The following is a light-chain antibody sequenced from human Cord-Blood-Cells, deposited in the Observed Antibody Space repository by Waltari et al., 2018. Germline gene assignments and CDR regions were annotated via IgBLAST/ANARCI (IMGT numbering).Light chain of an antibody. Sequence: EIVMTQSPATLSVSPGERATLSCRASQSVRSNLAWYQQKPGQAPRLLIYGASTRATGIPARFSGSWSGTEFTLTISSLQSEDFAVYYCQQYNNWLYTFGQGTKLEIK. V-gene: IGKV3-15*01. CDR1: QSVRSN. J-gene: IGKJ2*01. CDR3: QQYNNWLYT. CDR2: GAS.